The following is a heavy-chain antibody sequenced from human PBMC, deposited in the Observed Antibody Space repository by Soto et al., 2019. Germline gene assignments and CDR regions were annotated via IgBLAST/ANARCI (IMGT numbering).Heavy chain of an antibody. CDR2: IYYSGST. CDR3: ARDGRDGYKLNYYYGMDV. Sequence: QVQLQESGPGLVKPSQTLSLTCTVSGGSISSGGYYWSWIRQHPGKGLEWIGYIYYSGSTYYNPSLKSRVTRSVDTSKNQFSLKLSSVTAADTAVYYCARDGRDGYKLNYYYGMDVWGQGPTVTVSS. CDR1: GGSISSGGYY. D-gene: IGHD5-12*01. J-gene: IGHJ6*02. V-gene: IGHV4-31*03.